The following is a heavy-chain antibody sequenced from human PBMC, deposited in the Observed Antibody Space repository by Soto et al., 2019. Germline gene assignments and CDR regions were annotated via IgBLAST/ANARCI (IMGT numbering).Heavy chain of an antibody. CDR1: GGSISSYY. D-gene: IGHD3-3*01. CDR2: IYYSGST. V-gene: IGHV4-59*01. CDR3: ARVARIFGVPGNRFDP. Sequence: SETLSLTCTVSGGSISSYYWSWIRQPPGKGLEWIGYIYYSGSTNYNPSLKSRVTISVDTSKNQFSLKLSSVTAADTAVYYCARVARIFGVPGNRFDPWGKGTRVTVSS. J-gene: IGHJ5*02.